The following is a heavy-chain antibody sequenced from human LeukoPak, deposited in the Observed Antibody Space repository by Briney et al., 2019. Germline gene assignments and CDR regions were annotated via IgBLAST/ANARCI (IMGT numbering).Heavy chain of an antibody. CDR2: INHSGST. D-gene: IGHD2/OR15-2a*01. Sequence: PSETLSLTCAVYGGSFSGYYWSWIRQPPGKGLEWIGEINHSGSTNYNPSLKSRVTISVDTSKNQFSLKLSSVTAADTAVYFCARSFLDYMDVWGKGTTVTVSS. CDR1: GGSFSGYY. CDR3: ARSFLDYMDV. V-gene: IGHV4-34*01. J-gene: IGHJ6*03.